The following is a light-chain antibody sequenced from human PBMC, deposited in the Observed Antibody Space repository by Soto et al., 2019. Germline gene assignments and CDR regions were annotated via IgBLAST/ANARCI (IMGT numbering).Light chain of an antibody. J-gene: IGLJ1*01. CDR2: EVT. CDR1: RRDVGGYNY. V-gene: IGLV2-14*01. Sequence: QSALTQSASVSGSPEQSITISCTGTRRDVGGYNYVSNYQQYPAQSHKLLIYEVTHRPAGVSNRFSGSKSGNPASLTISGLQAEDEADYYCSSYTISNTLPCVFGTGTKVTVL. CDR3: SSYTISNTLPCV.